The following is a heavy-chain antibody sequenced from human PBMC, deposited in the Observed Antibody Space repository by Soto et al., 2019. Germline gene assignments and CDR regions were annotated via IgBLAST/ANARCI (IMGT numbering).Heavy chain of an antibody. CDR2: ISGGGNDR. V-gene: IGHV3-23*01. CDR1: GFTFSSYA. Sequence: TGGSLRLSCAASGFTFSSYAMSWVRQAPGKGLEWVSVISGGGNDRFYADSVKGRFTISRDNSKNTLYLHMNSLRAEDTAVHYCARSLFIAATDTEPFDSWGQGTLVTVSS. D-gene: IGHD6-13*01. J-gene: IGHJ4*02. CDR3: ARSLFIAATDTEPFDS.